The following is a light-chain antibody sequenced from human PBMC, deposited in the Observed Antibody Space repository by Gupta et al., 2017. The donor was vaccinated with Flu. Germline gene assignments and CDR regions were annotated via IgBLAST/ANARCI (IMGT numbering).Light chain of an antibody. J-gene: IGKJ1*01. CDR2: QAS. CDR3: QQYSIYPQP. V-gene: IGKV1-5*03. CDR1: QNINDW. Sequence: DIQMTQSPSTLSAYVGDRVTINCRASQNINDWLAWYQQKPGKAPKLLIYQASNLESWVPSRFSGSGSGTEFALTISSLQPDDFATYYCQQYSIYPQPFGQGTRVEVK.